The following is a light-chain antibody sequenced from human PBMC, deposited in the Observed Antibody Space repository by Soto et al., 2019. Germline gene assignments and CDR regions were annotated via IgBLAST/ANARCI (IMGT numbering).Light chain of an antibody. V-gene: IGKV1-39*01. CDR2: AAS. Sequence: DFQMTQSPSSLSASVGDRVTITCRASQSISNYLNWYQQKPGEAPKLLIYAASTLQSGVPSRFSGSGSGTDFTLTISSLQPEDFATYYCQQSYSAPPLTFGGGTKVDIK. CDR3: QQSYSAPPLT. J-gene: IGKJ4*01. CDR1: QSISNY.